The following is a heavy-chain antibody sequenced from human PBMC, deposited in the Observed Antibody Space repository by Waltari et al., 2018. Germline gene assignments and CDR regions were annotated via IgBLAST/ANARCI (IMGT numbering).Heavy chain of an antibody. Sequence: QVQLQESGPGLVKPSEPLSLTCAVSGYSISSGSYWGWIRQPPGKGLEWIGSIYHSGSTYYNPSLKSRVTISVDTSKNQFSLKLSSVTAADTAVYYCERHALMIAVADFDYWGQGTLVTVSS. CDR2: IYHSGST. CDR1: GYSISSGSY. V-gene: IGHV4-38-2*01. CDR3: ERHALMIAVADFDY. J-gene: IGHJ4*02. D-gene: IGHD6-19*01.